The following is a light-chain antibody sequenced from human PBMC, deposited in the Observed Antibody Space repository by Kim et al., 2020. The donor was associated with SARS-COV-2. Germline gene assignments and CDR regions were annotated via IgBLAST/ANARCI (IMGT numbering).Light chain of an antibody. CDR3: SSYAGTNNLL. Sequence: QSALTQPPSASGSPGQSVAISCTGTSSDIGTYNYVSWYQQHPGKAPKLLIYEASKRPSGVPDRFSGSKSGNTASLTVSGLQADDEANYYCSSYAGTNNLLFGGGTQLTVL. CDR2: EAS. CDR1: SSDIGTYNY. J-gene: IGLJ2*01. V-gene: IGLV2-8*01.